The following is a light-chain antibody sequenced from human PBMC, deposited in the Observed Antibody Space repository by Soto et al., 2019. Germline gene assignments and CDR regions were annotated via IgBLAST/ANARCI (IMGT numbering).Light chain of an antibody. CDR3: QQYNSYSPT. CDR2: DAS. CDR1: QSISRW. J-gene: IGKJ1*01. V-gene: IGKV1-5*01. Sequence: DIQMTQSRSTLSASVGERVTITCRASQSISRWVAWYQQKSGKCPNLLIYDASTLESGVPSRFSGSGSETEFTLTISGLQPDDIATYYCQQYNSYSPTFGQG.